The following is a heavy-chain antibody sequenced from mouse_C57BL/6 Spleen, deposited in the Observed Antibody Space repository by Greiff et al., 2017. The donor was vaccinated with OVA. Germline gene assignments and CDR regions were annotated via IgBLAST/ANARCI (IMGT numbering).Heavy chain of an antibody. D-gene: IGHD2-3*01. CDR2: ISTYYGDA. V-gene: IGHV1-67*01. CDR3: SRKGADGYYPLIFAY. CDR1: GYTFTDYA. Sequence: VQLQQSGPELVRPGVSVKISCKGSGYTFTDYAMHWVKQSHGKSLEWMGVISTYYGDASYNQKFKDKAKMTVDKSSSTAYMDLAILTSEDSAVYYCSRKGADGYYPLIFAYWGQGTTLTVSS. J-gene: IGHJ2*01.